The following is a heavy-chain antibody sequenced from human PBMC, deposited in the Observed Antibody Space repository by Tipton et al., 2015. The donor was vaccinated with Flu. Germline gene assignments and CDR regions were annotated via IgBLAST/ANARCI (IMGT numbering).Heavy chain of an antibody. J-gene: IGHJ4*02. CDR2: IYHSGST. CDR1: GGSISSSNW. CDR3: ARDGGSGSYYPFDY. Sequence: LRLSCAVSGGSISSSNWWSWVRQPPGKGLEWIGEIYHSGSTNYNPSLKSRVTISVDKSKNQFSLKLSSVTAADTAVYYCARDGGSGSYYPFDYWGQGTLVTVSS. V-gene: IGHV4-4*02. D-gene: IGHD3-10*01.